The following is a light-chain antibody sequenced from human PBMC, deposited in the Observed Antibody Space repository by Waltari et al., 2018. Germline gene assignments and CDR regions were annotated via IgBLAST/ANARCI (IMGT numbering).Light chain of an antibody. J-gene: IGKJ4*01. V-gene: IGKV1-39*01. CDR2: AAS. CDR1: QSISDY. CDR3: QQSYIVLGLT. Sequence: DVQLTQSPSSLAASVGDRVTITCRASQSISDYLNWYQVQPGKAPKLLIYAASTLQSGVPSRFSGSGSGTHFTLTISSLQPEDSATYYCQQSYIVLGLTFGGGTKVEI.